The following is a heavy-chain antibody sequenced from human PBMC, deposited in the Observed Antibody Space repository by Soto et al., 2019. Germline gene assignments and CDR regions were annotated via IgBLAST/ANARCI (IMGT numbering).Heavy chain of an antibody. J-gene: IGHJ6*02. D-gene: IGHD5-12*01. CDR3: AKELGYDYHYYGMDV. CDR2: ISYDGSNK. CDR1: GFTFSSYG. Sequence: QVQLVESGGGVVQPGRSLRLSCAASGFTFSSYGMHWVRQAPGKGLEGVAVISYDGSNKYYADSVKGRFTISRDNSKNTLYLQMNSLRAEDTAVYYCAKELGYDYHYYGMDVWGQGTTVTVSS. V-gene: IGHV3-30*18.